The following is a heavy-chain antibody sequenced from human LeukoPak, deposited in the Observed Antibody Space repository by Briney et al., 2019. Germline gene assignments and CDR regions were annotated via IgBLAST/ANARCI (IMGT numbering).Heavy chain of an antibody. CDR1: GFTFSSYS. CDR3: ARTQYSGPRFDY. J-gene: IGHJ4*02. CDR2: ISSSSNYI. Sequence: GGSLTLSCAASGFTFSSYSMNGVRQAPGQGLEWVSSISSSSNYIYYADSLKGRFTISRDNAKNSLCLQMNSLRAEDTAVYYCARTQYSGPRFDYWGQGTLATAS. V-gene: IGHV3-21*01. D-gene: IGHD6-6*01.